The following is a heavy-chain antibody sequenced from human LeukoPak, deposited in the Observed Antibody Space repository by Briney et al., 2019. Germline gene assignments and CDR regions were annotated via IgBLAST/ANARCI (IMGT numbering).Heavy chain of an antibody. V-gene: IGHV1-69*13. Sequence: ASVKVSCKASGYTFTSYYMHWVRQAPGRGLEWMGGIIPIFGTANYAQKFQGRVTITADESTSTAYMEVSSLRSEDTAVYYCARGRDGYNDAFDIWGQGTMVTVSS. CDR3: ARGRDGYNDAFDI. D-gene: IGHD5-24*01. CDR1: GYTFTSYY. J-gene: IGHJ3*02. CDR2: IIPIFGTA.